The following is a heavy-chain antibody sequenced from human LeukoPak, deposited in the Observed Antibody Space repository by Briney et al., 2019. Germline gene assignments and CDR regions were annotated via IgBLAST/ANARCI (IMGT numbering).Heavy chain of an antibody. Sequence: SETLSLTCTVSVDSISGYYWSWIRQHPGKGLEWIGYIYYSGSTYYNPSLKSRVTISVDTSKNQFSLKLSSVTAADTAVYYCARIPIGHDAFDTWGQGTMVTVSS. V-gene: IGHV4-59*06. J-gene: IGHJ3*02. D-gene: IGHD2-21*01. CDR2: IYYSGST. CDR3: ARIPIGHDAFDT. CDR1: VDSISGYY.